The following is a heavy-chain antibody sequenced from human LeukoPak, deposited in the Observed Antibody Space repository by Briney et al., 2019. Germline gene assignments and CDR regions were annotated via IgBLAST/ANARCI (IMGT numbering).Heavy chain of an antibody. J-gene: IGHJ4*02. CDR3: ARMGWSYYYILTGYYPLVDY. CDR1: GGSISSYY. Sequence: PSETLSLTCTVSGGSISSYYWSWIRQPPGKGLEWIGYIYYSGSTNYNPSLKSRVTISVDTSKNQFSLKLSSVTAADTAVYYCARMGWSYYYILTGYYPLVDYWGQGTLVTVSS. V-gene: IGHV4-59*08. D-gene: IGHD3-9*01. CDR2: IYYSGST.